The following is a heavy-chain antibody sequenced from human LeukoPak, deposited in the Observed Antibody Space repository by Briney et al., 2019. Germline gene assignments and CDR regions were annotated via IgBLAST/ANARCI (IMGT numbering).Heavy chain of an antibody. J-gene: IGHJ3*02. D-gene: IGHD3-10*01. CDR2: ISSSGSTI. CDR1: GFTFSSYE. V-gene: IGHV3-48*03. Sequence: GGSLRLSCAASGFTFSSYEMNWVRQAPGKGLEWVSYISSSGSTIYYADSVKGRFTISRDNAKNSLYLQMNSLRAEDTAIYYCARESGFRGDAFDIWGQGTMVTVSS. CDR3: ARESGFRGDAFDI.